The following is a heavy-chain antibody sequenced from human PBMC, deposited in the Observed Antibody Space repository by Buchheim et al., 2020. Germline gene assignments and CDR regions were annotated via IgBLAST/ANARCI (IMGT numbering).Heavy chain of an antibody. CDR3: ARIAGAYCGGDCYSPFGMDV. V-gene: IGHV1-46*01. Sequence: QVQLVQSGAEVKKPGASVKVSCQTSGYTFTIYYIHWVRQAPGQGLEWMGVINPDGGGTTYAQRFQGRVTMTTDTSTSTVYMELSSLTYEDTAVYYCARIAGAYCGGDCYSPFGMDVWGQGTT. CDR1: GYTFTIYY. D-gene: IGHD2-21*02. J-gene: IGHJ6*02. CDR2: INPDGGGT.